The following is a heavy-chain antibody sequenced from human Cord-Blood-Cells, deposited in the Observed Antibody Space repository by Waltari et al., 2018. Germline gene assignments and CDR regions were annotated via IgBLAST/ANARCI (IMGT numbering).Heavy chain of an antibody. CDR3: ARADYYGSGSYYAFDI. D-gene: IGHD3-10*01. CDR1: GYTFTSYD. V-gene: IGHV1-8*01. J-gene: IGHJ3*02. CDR2: MNPNSGNT. Sequence: QVQLVPSGAEVKKPGASVKVSCKASGYTFTSYDINWVRQATGQGLEWMGWMNPNSGNTGYAQKFQGRVTMTRNTSISTAYMELSSLRSEDTAVYYCARADYYGSGSYYAFDIWGQGTMVTVSS.